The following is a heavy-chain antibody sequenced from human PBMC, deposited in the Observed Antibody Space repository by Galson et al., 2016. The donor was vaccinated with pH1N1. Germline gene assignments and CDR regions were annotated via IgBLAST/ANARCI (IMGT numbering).Heavy chain of an antibody. CDR2: IYWNEEK. CDR1: GFSLSTTGVG. J-gene: IGHJ4*02. Sequence: PALVKPTQTLTLTCDFSGFSLSTTGVGVTWLRRAPGKALEWLAFIYWNEEKRYSPVFKNRVTITKDPSKNQVLLTMTNMEPLDTATYFCARKSPQLALDYWGQGILVTVSS. D-gene: IGHD5-12*01. V-gene: IGHV2-5*01. CDR3: ARKSPQLALDY.